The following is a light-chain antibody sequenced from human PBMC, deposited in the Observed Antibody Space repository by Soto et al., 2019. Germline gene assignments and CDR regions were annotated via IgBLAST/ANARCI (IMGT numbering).Light chain of an antibody. J-gene: IGLJ1*01. V-gene: IGLV2-14*01. CDR3: SSYTSSSTL. CDR1: SSDVGSYDH. Sequence: QSALTQPASVSGSPGQSITISCSGTSSDVGSYDHVAWYQQFPGKTPKLMIYDVTDRPSGVSSRFSGSKSGNTASLTISGLQAEDEADYYCSSYTSSSTLFGTGTKVTVL. CDR2: DVT.